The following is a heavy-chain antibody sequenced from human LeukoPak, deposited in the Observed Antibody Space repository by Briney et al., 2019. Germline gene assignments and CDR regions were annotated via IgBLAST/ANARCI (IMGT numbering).Heavy chain of an antibody. Sequence: GGSLRLSCAASGFTFSSYEMNWVRQAPGKGLEWVSYTSSSGSTIYYADSVKGRFTISRDNAKNSLYLQMNSLRAADTAVYYCAREGVAAAGSYYYGMDVWGQGTTVTVSS. J-gene: IGHJ6*02. V-gene: IGHV3-48*03. CDR2: TSSSGSTI. CDR1: GFTFSSYE. D-gene: IGHD6-13*01. CDR3: AREGVAAAGSYYYGMDV.